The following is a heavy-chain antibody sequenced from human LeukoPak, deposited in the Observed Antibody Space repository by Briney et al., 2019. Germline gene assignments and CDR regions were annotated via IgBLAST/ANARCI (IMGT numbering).Heavy chain of an antibody. CDR1: GFTFSSSW. V-gene: IGHV4-59*01. D-gene: IGHD6-19*01. Sequence: PGGSLGLSCVGSGFTFSSSWMSWVRQAPGKGLEWIGYIYYSGSTNYNPSLKSRVTISVDTSKNQFSLKLSSVTAADTAVYYCARGRGSGWLVTQNDAFDIWGQGTMVTVSS. J-gene: IGHJ3*02. CDR3: ARGRGSGWLVTQNDAFDI. CDR2: IYYSGST.